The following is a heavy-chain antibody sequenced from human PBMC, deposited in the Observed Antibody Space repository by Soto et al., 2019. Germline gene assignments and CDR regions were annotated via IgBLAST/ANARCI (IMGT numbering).Heavy chain of an antibody. CDR2: INPNSGGT. CDR1: GYTFTGYY. Sequence: ASVKVSCKASGYTFTGYYMHWVRQAPGQGVEWMGWINPNSGGTNYAQKFQGWVTMTRDTSISTAYMELSRLRSDDTAVYYCARAVRGSSSSDYYYYGTDVWGQGTTVTVSS. D-gene: IGHD6-6*01. J-gene: IGHJ6*02. V-gene: IGHV1-2*04. CDR3: ARAVRGSSSSDYYYYGTDV.